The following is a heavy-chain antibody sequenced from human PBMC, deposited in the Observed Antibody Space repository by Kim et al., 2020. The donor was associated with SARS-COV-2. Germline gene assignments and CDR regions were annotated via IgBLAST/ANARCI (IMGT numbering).Heavy chain of an antibody. J-gene: IGHJ6*02. Sequence: GGSLRLSCAASGFTFDDYAMHWVRQAPGKGLEWVSGISWNSGSIGYADSVKGRFTISRDNAKNYLYLQMNSLRAEDTALYYCAKDISLHYGSGGYGLPSGRGYYGMDVWGQGTTVTVSS. CDR3: AKDISLHYGSGGYGLPSGRGYYGMDV. CDR2: ISWNSGSI. D-gene: IGHD3-10*01. CDR1: GFTFDDYA. V-gene: IGHV3-9*01.